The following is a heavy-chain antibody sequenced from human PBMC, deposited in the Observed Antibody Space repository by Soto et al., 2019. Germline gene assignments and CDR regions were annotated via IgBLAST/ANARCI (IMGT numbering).Heavy chain of an antibody. D-gene: IGHD6-19*01. Sequence: PGGSLRLSCAASGFTFSSYAMSWVRQAPGKGLEWVSAISGSGGSTYYADSVKGRFTISRDNSKNTLYLQMNSLRAEDTAVYYCAKDLSQYSSGWSENFHYWGQGTLVTGSS. CDR1: GFTFSSYA. CDR3: AKDLSQYSSGWSENFHY. V-gene: IGHV3-23*01. J-gene: IGHJ4*02. CDR2: ISGSGGST.